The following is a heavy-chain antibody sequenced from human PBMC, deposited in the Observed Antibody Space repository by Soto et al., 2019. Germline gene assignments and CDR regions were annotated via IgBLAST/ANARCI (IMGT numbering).Heavy chain of an antibody. Sequence: QVQLQESGPGLVKPSETLSLTCTVSGGSISSYYWSWIRQPPGKGLEWIGYIYYSGSTNYNPYLKSRVTISVDTSKNQLSLKLSSVTAADTAVYYCARRYGYYFDYWGQGTLVTVSS. CDR1: GGSISSYY. J-gene: IGHJ4*02. V-gene: IGHV4-59*08. D-gene: IGHD4-17*01. CDR2: IYYSGST. CDR3: ARRYGYYFDY.